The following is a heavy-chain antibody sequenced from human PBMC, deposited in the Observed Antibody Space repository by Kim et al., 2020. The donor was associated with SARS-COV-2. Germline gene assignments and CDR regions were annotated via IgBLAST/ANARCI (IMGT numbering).Heavy chain of an antibody. V-gene: IGHV3-30*18. J-gene: IGHJ6*02. Sequence: GGSLRLSCAASGFTFSSYGMHWVRQAPGKGLEWVAVISYDGSNKYYADSVKGRFTISRDNSKNTLYLQMNSLRAEDTAVYYCAKGSMEVWGQVTTVTVSS. CDR2: ISYDGSNK. CDR1: GFTFSSYG. CDR3: AKGSMEV.